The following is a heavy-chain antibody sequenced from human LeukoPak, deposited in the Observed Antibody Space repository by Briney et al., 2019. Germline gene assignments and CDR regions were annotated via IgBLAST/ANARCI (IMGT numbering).Heavy chain of an antibody. CDR1: GFTFSNAW. Sequence: GGSLRLSCAASGFTFSNAWMSWVRQAPGKGLEWVGRIKSKTDGGTTDYAAPVKGRFTISRDDSKNTLYLQMNSLKTEDTAVYYCTTDEFTDYVWRSYRKFDYWGQGTLVTVSS. CDR2: IKSKTDGGTT. J-gene: IGHJ4*02. D-gene: IGHD3-16*02. CDR3: TTDEFTDYVWRSYRKFDY. V-gene: IGHV3-15*01.